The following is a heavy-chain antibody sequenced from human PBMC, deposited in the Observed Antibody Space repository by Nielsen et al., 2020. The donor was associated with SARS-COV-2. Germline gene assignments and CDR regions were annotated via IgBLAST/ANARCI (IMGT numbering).Heavy chain of an antibody. J-gene: IGHJ5*02. V-gene: IGHV7-4-1*02. CDR1: GYTFTSYG. Sequence: ASVKVSCKASGYTFTSYGISWVRQAPGQGLEWMGWINTNTGNPTYAQGFTGRFVFSLDTSVSTAYLQISSLKAEDTAVYYCAREYIVVVTAIREDWFDPWGQGTLVTVSS. CDR2: INTNTGNP. CDR3: AREYIVVVTAIREDWFDP. D-gene: IGHD2-21*02.